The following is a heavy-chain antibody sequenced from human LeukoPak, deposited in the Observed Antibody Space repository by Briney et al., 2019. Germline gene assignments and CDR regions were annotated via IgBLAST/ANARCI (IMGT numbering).Heavy chain of an antibody. CDR1: GFSFSNYG. Sequence: SGGSLRLSCAPSGFSFSNYGMHWLRQAPGKGLEWVAVISYDGSNKYYADSVKGRFTISRDNSKNTLYLQMNSLRAEDTAVYYCAKDSSGYSSTTPIFDYWGQGTLVTVSS. J-gene: IGHJ4*02. CDR2: ISYDGSNK. D-gene: IGHD5-18*01. V-gene: IGHV3-30*18. CDR3: AKDSSGYSSTTPIFDY.